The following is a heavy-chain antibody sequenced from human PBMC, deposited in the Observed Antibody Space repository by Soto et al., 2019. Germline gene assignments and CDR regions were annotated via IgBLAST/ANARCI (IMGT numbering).Heavy chain of an antibody. CDR2: ISSSSSYI. CDR1: GFTFSSYS. Sequence: VGSLRLSCAASGFTFSSYSMNWVRQAPGKGLEWVSSISSSSSYIYYADSVKGRFTISRDNAKNSLYLQMNSLRAEDTAVYYCARDLAGRWFGELLDYYYYYGMDVWGQGTTVTVSS. J-gene: IGHJ6*02. CDR3: ARDLAGRWFGELLDYYYYYGMDV. V-gene: IGHV3-21*01. D-gene: IGHD3-10*01.